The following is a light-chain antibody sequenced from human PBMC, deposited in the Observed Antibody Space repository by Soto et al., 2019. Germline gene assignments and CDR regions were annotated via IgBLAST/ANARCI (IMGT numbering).Light chain of an antibody. J-gene: IGKJ1*01. V-gene: IGKV3-20*01. CDR2: VTS. CDR1: QSVNSGY. CDR3: QQYLASPPWT. Sequence: EIVLTQSPGTLSLSPGERATLSCRASQSVNSGYLAWYQQKPGQAPRLLIYVTSTRAAGIPDRFSGSGCGTDFTFTTSRLEPKDFAVYSCQQYLASPPWTFGQGTKV.